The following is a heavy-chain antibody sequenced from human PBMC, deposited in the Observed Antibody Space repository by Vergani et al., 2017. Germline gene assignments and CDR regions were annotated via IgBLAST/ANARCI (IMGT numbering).Heavy chain of an antibody. J-gene: IGHJ2*01. Sequence: EVQLVESGGGLVKPGGSLRLSCAASGFTFSSSSMNWVRQAPGKGLEWVSSISSSSSYIYYADSVKGRFTISRDNAKNSLYLQMNSLRAEDTALYYCVKDIAASGNYWYFDLWGRGTLVTVSS. CDR3: VKDIAASGNYWYFDL. CDR2: ISSSSSYI. V-gene: IGHV3-21*04. D-gene: IGHD6-13*01. CDR1: GFTFSSSS.